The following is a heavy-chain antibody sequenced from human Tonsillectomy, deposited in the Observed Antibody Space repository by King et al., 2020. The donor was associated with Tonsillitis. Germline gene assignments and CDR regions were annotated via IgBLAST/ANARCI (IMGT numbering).Heavy chain of an antibody. Sequence: QLQESGPGLVKPSQTLSLTCTVSGGSISSGYYYWNWIRQPAGKGLEWIGRIDTSGSTNYNPSVKSRVTISVDTSKNQFSLKLSSVTAADTAVYYCARGPARATMIVPWGQGTLVTVSS. J-gene: IGHJ5*02. CDR1: GGSISSGYYY. V-gene: IGHV4-61*02. D-gene: IGHD3-22*01. CDR2: IDTSGST. CDR3: ARGPARATMIVP.